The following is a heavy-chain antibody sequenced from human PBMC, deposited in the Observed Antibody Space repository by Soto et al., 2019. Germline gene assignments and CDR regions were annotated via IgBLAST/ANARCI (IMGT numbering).Heavy chain of an antibody. D-gene: IGHD5-18*01. CDR2: ISAYNGNT. J-gene: IGHJ6*02. CDR3: AREFNPRYSYGSTYYYYGMDV. Sequence: ASVKVSCKASGYTFTSYGISWVRQAPGQGLEWMGWISAYNGNTNYAQKLQGRVTMTTDTSTSTAYMELRSLRSDDTAVYYCAREFNPRYSYGSTYYYYGMDVWGQGTTGTVSS. CDR1: GYTFTSYG. V-gene: IGHV1-18*04.